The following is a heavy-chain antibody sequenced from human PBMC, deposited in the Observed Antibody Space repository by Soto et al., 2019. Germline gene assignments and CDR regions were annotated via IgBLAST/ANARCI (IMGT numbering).Heavy chain of an antibody. CDR2: IIPLSGTA. V-gene: IGHV1-69*13. CDR3: AREKTVASHRGLRGFDS. J-gene: IGHJ4*02. CDR1: GGTFNTYA. D-gene: IGHD4-17*01. Sequence: SVKVSCKASGGTFNTYAINWVRQAPGQGLEWMGGIIPLSGTANYAQDFHGRVTITADESTTTAYLELSSLRSEDTAVYFCAREKTVASHRGLRGFDSWGQGTLVPVSS.